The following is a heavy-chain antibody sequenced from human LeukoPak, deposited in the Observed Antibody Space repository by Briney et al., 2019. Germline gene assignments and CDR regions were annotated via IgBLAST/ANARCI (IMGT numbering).Heavy chain of an antibody. J-gene: IGHJ4*02. CDR1: GFTFSTYD. CDR3: ARDRSGPDY. CDR2: IGTAGDT. V-gene: IGHV3-13*04. Sequence: PGGSLRLSCAASGFTFSTYDMHWVRRAIGKGLEWVSAIGTAGDTYYPDSVKGRFTISRQNAKNSLYLQMNSLRAEDTAVYYCARDRSGPDYWGQGTLVTVSS.